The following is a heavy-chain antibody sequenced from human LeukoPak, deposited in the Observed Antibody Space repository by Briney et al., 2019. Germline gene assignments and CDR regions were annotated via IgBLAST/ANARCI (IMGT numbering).Heavy chain of an antibody. CDR1: GFTFSSYA. CDR2: ISGSGGGT. V-gene: IGHV3-23*01. CDR3: AKDQAGEIDY. J-gene: IGHJ4*02. D-gene: IGHD3-10*01. Sequence: PGGSLRLSCAASGFTFSSYAMSWVRQAPEKGLEWVSTISGSGGGTYYADSVKGRFTISRDSSKNTLYLQMNSLRAEDTAVYYCAKDQAGEIDYWGQGTLVTVSS.